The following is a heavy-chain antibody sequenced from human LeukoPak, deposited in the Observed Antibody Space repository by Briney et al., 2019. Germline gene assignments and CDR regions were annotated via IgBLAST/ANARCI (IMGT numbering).Heavy chain of an antibody. Sequence: GGSLRLPCAASGFTASLYWMTWVRQAPGKGLEWVANIKHDGSDKHYVDSVKGRFTISRDNAKNSVYLQMSSLRAEDTAAYYCARLSVYSSTWLAYYMDVWGRGTTVTVSS. J-gene: IGHJ6*03. CDR2: IKHDGSDK. D-gene: IGHD6-13*01. CDR3: ARLSVYSSTWLAYYMDV. CDR1: GFTASLYW. V-gene: IGHV3-7*01.